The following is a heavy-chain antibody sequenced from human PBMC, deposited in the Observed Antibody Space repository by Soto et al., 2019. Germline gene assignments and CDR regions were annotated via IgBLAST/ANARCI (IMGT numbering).Heavy chain of an antibody. CDR1: GFTFSSYS. V-gene: IGHV3-48*02. CDR3: ERDNYGSGSYPEPFAY. Sequence: GGSLRLSCATSGFTFSSYSMNWVRQAPGKGLEWISYIRSSSNSIYYADSVKGRFTISRDNAKNSLYLQMNSLRDEDTAVYYCERDNYGSGSYPEPFAYWGQGTLVTVS. CDR2: IRSSSNSI. D-gene: IGHD3-10*01. J-gene: IGHJ4*02.